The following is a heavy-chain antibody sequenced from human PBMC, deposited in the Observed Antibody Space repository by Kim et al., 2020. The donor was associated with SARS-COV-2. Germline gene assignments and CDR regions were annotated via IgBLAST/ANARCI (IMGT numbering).Heavy chain of an antibody. CDR3: ARGGGAAN. CDR1: GFTFGSHF. CDR2: IKQDGSEK. V-gene: IGHV3-7*04. D-gene: IGHD2-15*01. J-gene: IGHJ4*02. Sequence: GGSLRLSCAASGFTFGSHFMAWVRQVPGKGLEWVAHIKQDGSEKNYVDSVKGRFTISRDNAKNSLFLQMNSLRAEATAVYFCARGGGAANWGQGTLVTVS.